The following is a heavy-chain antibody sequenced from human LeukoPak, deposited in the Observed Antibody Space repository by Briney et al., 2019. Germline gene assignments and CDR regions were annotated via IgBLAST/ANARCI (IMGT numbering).Heavy chain of an antibody. J-gene: IGHJ4*02. V-gene: IGHV3-21*01. CDR2: ISSSSSYI. CDR1: GFTFSSYS. D-gene: IGHD6-19*01. CDR3: ARDRSPHLSSGWEGFSY. Sequence: GGSLRLSCAASGFTFSSYSMNWVRQAPGKGLEWVSSISSSSSYIYYADSVKGRFTISRDNAKNSLYLQMNSLRAEDTAVYYCARDRSPHLSSGWEGFSYWGQGTLVTVSS.